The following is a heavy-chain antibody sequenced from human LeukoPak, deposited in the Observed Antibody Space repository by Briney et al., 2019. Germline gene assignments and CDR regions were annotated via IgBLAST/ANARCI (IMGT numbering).Heavy chain of an antibody. J-gene: IGHJ3*02. V-gene: IGHV3-7*03. D-gene: IGHD1-26*01. Sequence: PGGSLRLSCAASGFIFNSYWMNWLRQAPGKGLEWVANVDQDGSEKYYVGSVKGRFTISRDNAKHSLYLQMNSLRVEDTAVYYCARGGASSRRKAFDIWGQGTMVTVSS. CDR1: GFIFNSYW. CDR3: ARGGASSRRKAFDI. CDR2: VDQDGSEK.